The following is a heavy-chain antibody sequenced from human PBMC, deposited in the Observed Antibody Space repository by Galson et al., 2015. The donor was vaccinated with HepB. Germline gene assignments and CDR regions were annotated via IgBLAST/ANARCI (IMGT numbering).Heavy chain of an antibody. D-gene: IGHD2-2*01. CDR2: INHSGGT. Sequence: ETLSLTCAVYGGSFSGRYWNWIRQPPGKGLEWIGEINHSGGTNYNPSLKSRVTIFVDTSKNQFSLNLTSVTAADTAVYYCARGGRHILVPTRFNPHEDWFDPWGQGTLVTVSS. CDR3: ARGGRHILVPTRFNPHEDWFDP. CDR1: GGSFSGRY. V-gene: IGHV4-34*01. J-gene: IGHJ5*02.